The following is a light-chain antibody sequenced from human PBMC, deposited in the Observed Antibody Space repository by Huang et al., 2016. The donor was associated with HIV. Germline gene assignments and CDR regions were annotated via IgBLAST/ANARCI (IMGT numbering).Light chain of an antibody. CDR1: QRLRHRNGLKY. CDR3: MEALQTPYT. V-gene: IGKV2-28*01. CDR2: LGS. Sequence: VVMTQSPLSLPVPPGEPASISCRASQRLRHRNGLKYLEWYLQKPGQSPQLLIHLGSSRASGVPDRFSGGGSGTDFSLNISRVEAEDAGIYYCMEALQTPYTFGQGTKLEI. J-gene: IGKJ2*01.